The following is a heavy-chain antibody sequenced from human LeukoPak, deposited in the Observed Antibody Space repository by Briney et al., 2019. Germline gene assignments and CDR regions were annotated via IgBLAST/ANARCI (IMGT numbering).Heavy chain of an antibody. D-gene: IGHD3-3*01. CDR1: GFTFSNAW. Sequence: GGSLRLSCAASGFTFSNAWMSWVRQAPGKGLEWVGRIKSKTDGGTTDYAAPVKGRFTISRDDSKNTLYLQMNSLRTEDTAVYYCTASFGVVIARDYWGQGTLVTVSS. CDR2: IKSKTDGGTT. V-gene: IGHV3-15*01. J-gene: IGHJ4*02. CDR3: TASFGVVIARDY.